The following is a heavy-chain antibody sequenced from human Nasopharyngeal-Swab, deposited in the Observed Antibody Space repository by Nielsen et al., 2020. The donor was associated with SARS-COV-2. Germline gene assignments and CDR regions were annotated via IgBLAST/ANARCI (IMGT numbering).Heavy chain of an antibody. CDR2: FDNIDGEA. V-gene: IGHV1-24*01. J-gene: IGHJ3*02. Sequence: ASVKVSCKVSGYSLAKFELTMHWVRQAPGKGLEWMGSFDNIDGEAIYAEKFQGRVTMTEDTSTDTAYMEVSSLRSDDTAVYYCATPWSVGPTVTYAFDIWGQGTTVIASS. CDR3: ATPWSVGPTVTYAFDI. D-gene: IGHD4-17*01. CDR1: GYSLAKFELT.